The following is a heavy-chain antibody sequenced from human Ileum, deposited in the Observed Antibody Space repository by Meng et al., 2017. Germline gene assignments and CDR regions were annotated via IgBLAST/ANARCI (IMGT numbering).Heavy chain of an antibody. V-gene: IGHV4-4*02. CDR2: IHYTAGT. J-gene: IGHJ4*02. CDR3: ARDPYSGGPGDY. Sequence: QVTVQGSGPGLLNPAGTLSSPCACSGGSISDTNWWYWVRQPPGKGLEWLGEIHYTAGTNYNPSLKSRVTMSVDKAKNQFSLILTSVTAADTAVYYCARDPYSGGPGDYWGQGTLVTVSS. D-gene: IGHD1-26*01. CDR1: GGSISDTNW.